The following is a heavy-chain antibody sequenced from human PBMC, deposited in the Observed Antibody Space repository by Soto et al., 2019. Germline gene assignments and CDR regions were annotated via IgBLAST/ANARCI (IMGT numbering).Heavy chain of an antibody. J-gene: IGHJ5*02. CDR3: AQSSSSYNWFDP. V-gene: IGHV1-69*13. Sequence: SVKVSCKASGGTFSSYAISWVRQAPGQGLEWMGGIIPIFGTANYAQKFQGRVTITADESTSTAYMELSSLRSEDTAVYYCAQSSSSYNWFDPWGQGTLVTVSS. CDR2: IIPIFGTA. D-gene: IGHD6-6*01. CDR1: GGTFSSYA.